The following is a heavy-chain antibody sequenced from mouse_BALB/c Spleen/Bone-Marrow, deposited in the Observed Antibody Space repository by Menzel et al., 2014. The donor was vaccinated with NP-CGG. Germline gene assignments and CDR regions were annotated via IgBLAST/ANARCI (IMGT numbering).Heavy chain of an antibody. CDR2: IYPGDGST. D-gene: IGHD2-1*01. CDR3: ARSGNYYGNYYWYFDV. J-gene: IGHJ1*01. Sequence: VQLQQSGPELVKPGALVKISCKASGYTFTSYDTNWVKQRPGQGLEWIGWIYPGDGSTKYNEKFKGKATLTADKSSSTAYMQHSSLTSENSAVCCCARSGNYYGNYYWYFDVWGAGTTVTVSS. CDR1: GYTFTSYD. V-gene: IGHV1S56*01.